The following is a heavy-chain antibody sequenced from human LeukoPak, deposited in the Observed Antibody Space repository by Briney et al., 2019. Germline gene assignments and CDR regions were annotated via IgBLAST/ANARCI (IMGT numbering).Heavy chain of an antibody. V-gene: IGHV1-3*01. CDR3: ARDYSSAWSFDY. CDR2: INAGNGNT. D-gene: IGHD6-19*01. CDR1: GYTFTSYA. J-gene: IGHJ4*02. Sequence: GASVKVPCKASGYTFTSYAMHWVRQAPGQRLEWMGWINAGNGNTKYSQKFQGRVTITRDTSATTAYMELSSLRSEDTAVYYCARDYSSAWSFDYWGQGTLVTVSS.